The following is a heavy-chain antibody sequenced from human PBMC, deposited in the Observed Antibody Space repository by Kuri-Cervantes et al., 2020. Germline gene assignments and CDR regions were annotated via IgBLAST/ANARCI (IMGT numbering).Heavy chain of an antibody. CDR2: INPSGGST. D-gene: IGHD1-7*01. CDR3: ARDVNWNYYGYYYYMDV. Sequence: ASVKVSCKASRYTFTSYYMHWVRQAPGQGLEWMGIINPSGGSTSYAQKFQGRVTMTTDTSTSTAYMELRSLRSDDTAVYYCARDVNWNYYGYYYYMDVWGKGTTVTVSS. J-gene: IGHJ6*03. V-gene: IGHV1-46*01. CDR1: RYTFTSYY.